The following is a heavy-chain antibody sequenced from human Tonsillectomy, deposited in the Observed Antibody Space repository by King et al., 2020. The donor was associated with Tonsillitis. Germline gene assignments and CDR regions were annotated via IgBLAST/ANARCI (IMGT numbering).Heavy chain of an antibody. J-gene: IGHJ4*02. CDR1: GFTFDDYA. D-gene: IGHD6-19*01. V-gene: IGHV3-9*01. CDR2: ISWNSGSI. Sequence: VQLVESGGGLVQPGRSLRLSCAASGFTFDDYAMHWVRHAPGKGLEWVSGISWNSGSIGYAESVKGRFTISRDNAKNSLYLQMNSLRAEDTDLYYCTKDRDSSGWYVHYWGQGTLVTVSS. CDR3: TKDRDSSGWYVHY.